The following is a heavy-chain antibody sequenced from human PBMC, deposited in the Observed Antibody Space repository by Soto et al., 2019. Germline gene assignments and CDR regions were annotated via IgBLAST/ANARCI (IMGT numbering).Heavy chain of an antibody. CDR1: GYTFTSYY. V-gene: IGHV1-46*01. CDR3: ARSRGSGGYYYYYGMDV. CDR2: INPSGGST. J-gene: IGHJ6*02. Sequence: QVQLVQSVAEVKKPGASVKVSCKASGYTFTSYYMHWVRQAPGQGLEWMGIINPSGGSTSYAQKFQGRVTMTRDTSTSTVYMELSSLRSEDTAVYYCARSRGSGGYYYYYGMDVWGQGTTVTVSS. D-gene: IGHD5-12*01.